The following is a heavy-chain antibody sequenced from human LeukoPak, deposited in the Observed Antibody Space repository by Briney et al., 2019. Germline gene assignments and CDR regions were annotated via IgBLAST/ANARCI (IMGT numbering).Heavy chain of an antibody. D-gene: IGHD6-19*01. CDR1: GGSFSSYY. J-gene: IGHJ4*02. V-gene: IGHV4-59*10. CDR3: ARVSSSGRFDY. Sequence: SETLSLTCAVYGGSFSSYYWSWIRQPAGKGLEWIGRIYTSGSTNYNPSLKSRVTMSVDTSKNQFSLKLSSVTAADTAVYYCARVSSSGRFDYWGQGTLVTVSS. CDR2: IYTSGST.